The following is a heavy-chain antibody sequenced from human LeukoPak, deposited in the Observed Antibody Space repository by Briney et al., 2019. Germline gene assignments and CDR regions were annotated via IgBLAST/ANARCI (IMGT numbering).Heavy chain of an antibody. J-gene: IGHJ4*02. CDR3: ARGPPNWGYDY. Sequence: ASVKVSCKASGYTFTSYDFNWVRQATGQRPEWMGWMSPNSGDTGYAQKFQDRVTTTRNTSISTAYMELSSLRSDDTAVHYCARGPPNWGYDYWGPGTLVTVSS. CDR2: MSPNSGDT. V-gene: IGHV1-8*01. CDR1: GYTFTSYD. D-gene: IGHD7-27*01.